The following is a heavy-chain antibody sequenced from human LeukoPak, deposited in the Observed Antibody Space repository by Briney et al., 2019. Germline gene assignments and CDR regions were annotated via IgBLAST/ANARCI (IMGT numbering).Heavy chain of an antibody. CDR2: ISPSGDST. Sequence: PGGSLRLSCEASGFTFSDWYISWIRQAPGKGLEWVSYISPSGDSTYYGDSVKGRFTISRDNAKNSVSLHMNSLRAEDTAVYYCARGHYGLDFWGQGTLVTVSS. CDR1: GFTFSDWY. V-gene: IGHV3-11*01. D-gene: IGHD3-10*01. J-gene: IGHJ4*02. CDR3: ARGHYGLDF.